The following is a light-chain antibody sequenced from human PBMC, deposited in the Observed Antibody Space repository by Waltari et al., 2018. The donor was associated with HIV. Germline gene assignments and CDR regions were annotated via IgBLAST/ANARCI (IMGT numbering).Light chain of an antibody. CDR3: QQCATSPWT. Sequence: EIVLTQSPGTLSLSPGDRATLPSRASQSVSANFLAWYQQRPGQAPRLLVHGASRRATDVPYRFSSRTFGKDVILTISRLEPEDFAVYYCQQCATSPWTFGQGTTV. V-gene: IGKV3-20*01. CDR1: QSVSANF. J-gene: IGKJ1*01. CDR2: GAS.